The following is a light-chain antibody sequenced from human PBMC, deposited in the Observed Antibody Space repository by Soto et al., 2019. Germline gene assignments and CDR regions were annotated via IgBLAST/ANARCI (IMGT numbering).Light chain of an antibody. CDR3: QQYGSSPIT. CDR1: QTLNHNY. J-gene: IGKJ5*01. Sequence: IGLTQSPGTLSLSPGEXATLFCRANQTLNHNYLAWYQQKXGQAPILLMYDASSRATGCLDRFSGPGSGAEFTITISSLQPEDFAVYYCQQYGSSPITFGQGTRLEI. CDR2: DAS. V-gene: IGKV3-20*01.